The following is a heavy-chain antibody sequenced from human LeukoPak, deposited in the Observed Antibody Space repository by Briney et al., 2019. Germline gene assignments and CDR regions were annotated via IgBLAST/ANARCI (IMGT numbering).Heavy chain of an antibody. V-gene: IGHV4-34*01. Sequence: SETLSLTCTVSGGSISSYYWSWIRQPPGKGLEWIGEINHSGSTNYNPSLKSRVTISVDTSKNQFSLKLSSVTAADTAVYYCARGRRTYCGGDCYSVLTYWGQGTLVTVSS. CDR1: GGSISSYY. D-gene: IGHD2-21*02. J-gene: IGHJ4*02. CDR3: ARGRRTYCGGDCYSVLTY. CDR2: INHSGST.